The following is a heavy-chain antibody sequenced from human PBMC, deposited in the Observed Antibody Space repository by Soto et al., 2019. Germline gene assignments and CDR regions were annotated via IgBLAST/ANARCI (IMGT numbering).Heavy chain of an antibody. J-gene: IGHJ4*02. Sequence: PGGLIRLSCAASGVNFRGYSMNWVSPAPGKGLEWVSSISSSSSYIYYADSVKGRFTISRDNAKNSLYLEMNSLRAEDTAVYYCARESEDLTSNFDYWGQGTLVTVSS. CDR1: GVNFRGYS. CDR3: ARESEDLTSNFDY. V-gene: IGHV3-21*06. CDR2: ISSSSSYI.